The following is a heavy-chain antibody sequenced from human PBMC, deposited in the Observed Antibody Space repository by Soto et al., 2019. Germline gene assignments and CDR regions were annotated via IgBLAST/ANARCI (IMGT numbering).Heavy chain of an antibody. D-gene: IGHD3-3*01. J-gene: IGHJ5*02. V-gene: IGHV1-69*06. Sequence: WASVKVSCKASGGTFSSYAISWVRQAPGQGLEWMGGIIPIFGTANYAQKFQGRVTITADKSTSTAYMELSSLRSEDTAVYYCARERFLEWLPPHWFDPWGQGTLVTVSS. CDR1: GGTFSSYA. CDR3: ARERFLEWLPPHWFDP. CDR2: IIPIFGTA.